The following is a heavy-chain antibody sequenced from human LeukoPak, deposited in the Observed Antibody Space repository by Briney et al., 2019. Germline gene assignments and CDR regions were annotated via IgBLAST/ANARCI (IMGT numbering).Heavy chain of an antibody. CDR1: GGSFSGYY. Sequence: SETLSLTCAVYGGSFSGYYWSWIRQSPGKGLEWIGEINHSGSANYNSSLKNRVTMSVDTPKNQFSLKLSSVTAADTAVYYCARSGIAAYATDHWGQGSLVTVSS. V-gene: IGHV4-34*01. D-gene: IGHD6-13*01. J-gene: IGHJ5*02. CDR3: ARSGIAAYATDH. CDR2: INHSGSA.